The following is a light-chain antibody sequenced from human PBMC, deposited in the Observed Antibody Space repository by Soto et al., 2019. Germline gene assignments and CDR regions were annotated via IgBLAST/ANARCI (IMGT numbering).Light chain of an antibody. V-gene: IGKV1-5*01. Sequence: DIEMTQSPSTLSASVGDRVTITCRASQSFSTWLAWYQQKPGRAPKLLISDASNLETGVPQRFSGSGSGTEFTLTISSLQPDDSATYYCQQYNSYSPFTFGQGTKLEIK. CDR2: DAS. CDR1: QSFSTW. CDR3: QQYNSYSPFT. J-gene: IGKJ2*01.